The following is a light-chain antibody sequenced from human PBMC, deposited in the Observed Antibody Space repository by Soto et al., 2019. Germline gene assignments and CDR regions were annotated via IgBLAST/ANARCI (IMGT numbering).Light chain of an antibody. J-gene: IGLJ2*01. V-gene: IGLV2-8*01. CDR2: EVS. CDR3: SSYGGGSSIL. CDR1: SSDVGAYDS. Sequence: QSALTQPPYASGSPGQSVTISCTGTSSDVGAYDSVSWYQQHPVKAPKLMGYEVSTRPSGVPDRCSGSKSGNTASLTVSGLQADDEADYYCSSYGGGSSILFGGGTKLTVL.